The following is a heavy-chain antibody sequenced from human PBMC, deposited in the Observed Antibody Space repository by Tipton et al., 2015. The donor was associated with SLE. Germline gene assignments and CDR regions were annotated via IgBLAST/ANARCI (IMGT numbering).Heavy chain of an antibody. CDR3: ARIGQWLIQGYFDL. Sequence: TLSLTCTVSGGSTSSSSYYWGWIRQPPGKGLEWIGSIYYSGSTYYNPSLKSRVSISVDTSKNQFSLKLSSVTAADTAVYYCARIGQWLIQGYFDLWGRGTLVTVSS. D-gene: IGHD6-19*01. V-gene: IGHV4-39*01. CDR2: IYYSGST. CDR1: GGSTSSSSYY. J-gene: IGHJ2*01.